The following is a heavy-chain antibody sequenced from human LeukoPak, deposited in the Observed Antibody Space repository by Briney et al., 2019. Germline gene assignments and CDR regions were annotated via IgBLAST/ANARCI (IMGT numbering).Heavy chain of an antibody. J-gene: IGHJ4*02. V-gene: IGHV3-74*03. CDR2: INGDGSST. Sequence: GVSLRLSCGATGFTISSYWMHWVRQAPGKGLVWVSRINGDGSSTTYADSVKGRFTISRDNAKNTLYLQMNSLRAEDTAVYYCAKGGTTVVDYWGQGTLVTVSS. CDR3: AKGGTTVVDY. CDR1: GFTISSYW. D-gene: IGHD4-23*01.